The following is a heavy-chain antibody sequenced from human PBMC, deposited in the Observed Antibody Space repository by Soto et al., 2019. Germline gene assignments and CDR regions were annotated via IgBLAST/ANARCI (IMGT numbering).Heavy chain of an antibody. V-gene: IGHV1-69*12. Sequence: QVQLVQSGAEVKKPGSSVKVSCKTSGGTFSSYAISWVRPAPGQGLEWMGGIIPMFGTANYAQKFQGRVTITADESTSTAYMELSSLRSEDTAVYYCARSRANYYDSRGYYYSTFDYWGQGTLVTVSS. CDR1: GGTFSSYA. CDR3: ARSRANYYDSRGYYYSTFDY. CDR2: IIPMFGTA. J-gene: IGHJ4*02. D-gene: IGHD3-22*01.